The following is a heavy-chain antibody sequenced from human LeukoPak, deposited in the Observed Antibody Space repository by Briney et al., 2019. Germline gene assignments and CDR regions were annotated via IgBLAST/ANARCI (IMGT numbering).Heavy chain of an antibody. CDR2: INPSGGST. CDR3: ARFTFGGVIVIDY. V-gene: IGHV1-46*01. Sequence: GASVKVSCKASGYTFTSYYMHWVRQAPGQGLEWMGIINPSGGSTSYAQKFQGRVTMTTDTSTSTAYMELRSLRSDDTAVYYCARFTFGGVIVIDYWGQGTLVTVSS. J-gene: IGHJ4*02. CDR1: GYTFTSYY. D-gene: IGHD3-16*02.